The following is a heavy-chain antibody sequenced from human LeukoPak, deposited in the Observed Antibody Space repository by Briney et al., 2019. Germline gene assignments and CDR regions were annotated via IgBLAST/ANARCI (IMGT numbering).Heavy chain of an antibody. V-gene: IGHV4-34*01. Sequence: SETLSLTCAVYGGSFSGYYWSWIRQPPGKGLEWIGEINHSGSTNYNPSLKSRVTISVDTSKNQFSLKLSSVTAADTAVYYCARGRLVAPYYYYGMDVWGQGTTVTVSS. D-gene: IGHD6-6*01. CDR3: ARGRLVAPYYYYGMDV. CDR2: INHSGST. CDR1: GGSFSGYY. J-gene: IGHJ6*02.